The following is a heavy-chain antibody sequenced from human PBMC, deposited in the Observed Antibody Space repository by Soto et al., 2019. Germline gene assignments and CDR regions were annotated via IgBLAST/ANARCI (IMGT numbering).Heavy chain of an antibody. D-gene: IGHD3-10*01. Sequence: PSETLSLTCTVSGGSISSSSYYWGWIRQPPGKGLEWIGSIYYSGSTYYNPSLKSRVTISVDTSKNQFSLKLSSVTAADTAVYYCASHLPSITVVRGVSPGWGQGTLVTVSS. J-gene: IGHJ4*02. V-gene: IGHV4-39*01. CDR3: ASHLPSITVVRGVSPG. CDR1: GGSISSSSYY. CDR2: IYYSGST.